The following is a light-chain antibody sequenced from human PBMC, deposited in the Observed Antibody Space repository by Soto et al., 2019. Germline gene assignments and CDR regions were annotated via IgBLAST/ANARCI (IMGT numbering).Light chain of an antibody. CDR2: EVS. V-gene: IGLV2-14*01. CDR1: SSDVGGYDY. CDR3: SSYSISTAYL. Sequence: VLTQPASVSGSPGQSITISCTGTSSDVGGYDYVSWYQLHPGKAPKLMVFEVSNRPSGVSYRFSGSKSGNTASLTISGLQAEDEADYFCSSYSISTAYLFGTGSQVTVL. J-gene: IGLJ1*01.